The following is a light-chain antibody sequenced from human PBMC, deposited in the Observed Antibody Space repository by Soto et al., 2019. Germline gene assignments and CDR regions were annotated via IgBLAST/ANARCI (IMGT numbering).Light chain of an antibody. V-gene: IGKV3-15*01. CDR3: QQYNDWPPYT. CDR2: DAS. CDR1: QSVSSN. Sequence: EIVMTQSPATLSVSPGERATLSCRASQSVSSNLAWYQQKPGQPPRLLIYDASTRATGIPARFSGSASGTEFTLTISRLQSEDFAVYYCQQYNDWPPYTFGQGTKLEIK. J-gene: IGKJ2*01.